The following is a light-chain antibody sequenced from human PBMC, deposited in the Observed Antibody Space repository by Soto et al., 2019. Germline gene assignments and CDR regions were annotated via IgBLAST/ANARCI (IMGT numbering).Light chain of an antibody. CDR3: QQRSNWPWT. CDR2: DAS. V-gene: IGKV3-11*01. CDR1: QSVSSY. J-gene: IGKJ1*01. Sequence: EFVLTQSPATLSLSPGERATLSCRASQSVSSYLAWYQQKPGQAPRLLIYDASNRATGIPARFSGSGPGTDFTLTISSLEPEDFAVYYCQQRSNWPWTFGQVTKV.